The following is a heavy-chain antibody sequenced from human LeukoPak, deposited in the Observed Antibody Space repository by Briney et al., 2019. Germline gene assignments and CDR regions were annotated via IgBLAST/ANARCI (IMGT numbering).Heavy chain of an antibody. V-gene: IGHV3-7*03. J-gene: IGHJ4*02. CDR3: ARGGSRHPSPEDY. CDR2: IKQDGSEK. D-gene: IGHD1-1*01. CDR1: GFTVSSSY. Sequence: PGGSLRLSCAASGFTVSSSYMSWVRQAPGKGLAWVANIKQDGSEKYFVDSVKGRFTISRDNAKNSLYLQMNSLRAEDTAVYYCARGGSRHPSPEDYWGQGTLVTVSS.